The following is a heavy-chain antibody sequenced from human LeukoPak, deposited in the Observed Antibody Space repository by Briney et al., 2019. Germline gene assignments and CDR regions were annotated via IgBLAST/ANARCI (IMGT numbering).Heavy chain of an antibody. CDR3: ARDIEYSSSFDY. CDR2: INPNSGGT. J-gene: IGHJ4*02. V-gene: IGHV1-2*02. Sequence: ASVKVSCKASGYTFTGYYMHWVRQAPGKGLEWMGWINPNSGGTNYAQKFQGRVTMTRDTSISTAYMELSRLRSDDTAVYYCARDIEYSSSFDYWGQGTLVTVSS. CDR1: GYTFTGYY. D-gene: IGHD6-6*01.